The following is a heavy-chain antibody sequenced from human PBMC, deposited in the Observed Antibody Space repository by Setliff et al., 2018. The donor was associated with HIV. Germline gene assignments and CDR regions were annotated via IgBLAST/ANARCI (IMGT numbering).Heavy chain of an antibody. Sequence: SETLSLTCTVSAYSIRNGYYWGWIRQSPGKGLEWIGTLYYDGNTYYNPSLKSRVTMSVDTSKNQFSLNLNSVTAADTAVYYCARSIYGSGTYPLDIWGPGILVTVSS. CDR1: AYSIRNGYY. D-gene: IGHD3-10*01. J-gene: IGHJ4*02. CDR2: LYYDGNT. V-gene: IGHV4-38-2*02. CDR3: ARSIYGSGTYPLDI.